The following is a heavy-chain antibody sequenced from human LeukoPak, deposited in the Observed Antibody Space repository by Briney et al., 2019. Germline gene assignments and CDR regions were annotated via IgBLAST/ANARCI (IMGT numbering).Heavy chain of an antibody. CDR3: ARELMVRGLDYYYYYMDV. Sequence: SETLSLTCTVSGGSISSANYYWSWIRQPAGKGLEWIGRIYSSGGTSSNPSLKSRVTISVDKSKNQFSLKLSSVTAADTAVYYCARELMVRGLDYYYYYMDVWGKGTTVTISS. CDR2: IYSSGGT. D-gene: IGHD3-10*01. J-gene: IGHJ6*03. V-gene: IGHV4-61*02. CDR1: GGSISSANYY.